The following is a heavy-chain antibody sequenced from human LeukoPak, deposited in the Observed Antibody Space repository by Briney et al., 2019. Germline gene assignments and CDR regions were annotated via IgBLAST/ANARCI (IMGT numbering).Heavy chain of an antibody. Sequence: PGRSLRLSCAASGFTFSSYGMHRVRQAPGKGLEWVAVISNDGSNKHYADSVKGRFTISRDNSKNTLYLQMNSLRAEDTAVYYCAKGRGAFDIWGQGTMVTVSS. J-gene: IGHJ3*02. V-gene: IGHV3-30*18. D-gene: IGHD3-10*01. CDR3: AKGRGAFDI. CDR1: GFTFSSYG. CDR2: ISNDGSNK.